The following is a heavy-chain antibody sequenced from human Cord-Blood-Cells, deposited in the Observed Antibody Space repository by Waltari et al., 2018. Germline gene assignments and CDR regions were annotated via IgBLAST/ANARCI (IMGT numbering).Heavy chain of an antibody. J-gene: IGHJ5*02. D-gene: IGHD6-13*01. Sequence: QVQLQESGPGLVKPSETLSLTCTVSGGSISSHYWSWIRQPPGKGLEWIGYIYYSGSTNYIPSLKSRVTISVDTSKNQFSLKLSSVTAADTAVYYCARDYSSSWYNWFDPWGQGTLVTVSS. CDR3: ARDYSSSWYNWFDP. CDR1: GGSISSHY. V-gene: IGHV4-59*11. CDR2: IYYSGST.